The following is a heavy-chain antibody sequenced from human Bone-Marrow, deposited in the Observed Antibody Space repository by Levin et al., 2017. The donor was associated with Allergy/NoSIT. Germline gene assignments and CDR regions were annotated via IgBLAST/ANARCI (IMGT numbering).Heavy chain of an antibody. Sequence: GESLKISCAASGFTFSSYSMNWVRQAPGKGLEWVSSISSSSSYIYYADSVKGRFTISRDNAKNSLYLQMNSLRAEDTAVYYCAKTSGYSSRINWFDPWGQGILVTVSS. CDR1: GFTFSSYS. D-gene: IGHD6-13*01. V-gene: IGHV3-21*01. CDR2: ISSSSSYI. J-gene: IGHJ5*02. CDR3: AKTSGYSSRINWFDP.